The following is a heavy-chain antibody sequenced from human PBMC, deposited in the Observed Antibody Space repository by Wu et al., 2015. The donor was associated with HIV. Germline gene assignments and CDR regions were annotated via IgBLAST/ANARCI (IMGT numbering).Heavy chain of an antibody. J-gene: IGHJ4*02. CDR1: GYSFTTFS. CDR3: ARDQGAGLNY. Sequence: QIQLVQSAAEVKKPGASVKVSCKASGYSFTTFSFSWVRQAPGQRLEWMGVINPSGGSTTYAQKLQGRVTMTRDTSTNTVYMELSSLRFEDTAVYYCARDQGAGLNYWGQGTLVTVSS. D-gene: IGHD1-14*01. V-gene: IGHV1-46*01. CDR2: INPSGGST.